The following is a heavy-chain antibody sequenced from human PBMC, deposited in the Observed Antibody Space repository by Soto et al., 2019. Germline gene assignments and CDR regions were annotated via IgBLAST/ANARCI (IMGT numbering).Heavy chain of an antibody. V-gene: IGHV1-18*01. CDR2: ISAYNGNT. CDR1: GYTFTSYG. Sequence: SVKVSCKASGYTFTSYGISWVRQAPGQGLEWMGWISAYNGNTNYAQKRQGRVTMTTDTSTSTAYMELRSLRSDDTAVYYCARDHSIAALDAFDIWGQGTMVTVSS. CDR3: ARDHSIAALDAFDI. J-gene: IGHJ3*02. D-gene: IGHD6-6*01.